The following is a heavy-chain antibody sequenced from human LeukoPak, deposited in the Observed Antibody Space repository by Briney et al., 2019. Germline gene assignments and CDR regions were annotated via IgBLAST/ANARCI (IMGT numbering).Heavy chain of an antibody. J-gene: IGHJ4*02. D-gene: IGHD5-12*01. V-gene: IGHV3-66*01. CDR1: GFTVSRYY. CDR3: ASSSISGIVAGHDY. Sequence: GGSLRLSCAASGFTVSRYYMSWVRQAPGKGLEWVSVVYSDGNTYHADSVKGRFSVSRDSSKNTLYLQMNSLRAEDTAMYYCASSSISGIVAGHDYWGQGTLVTVSS. CDR2: VYSDGNT.